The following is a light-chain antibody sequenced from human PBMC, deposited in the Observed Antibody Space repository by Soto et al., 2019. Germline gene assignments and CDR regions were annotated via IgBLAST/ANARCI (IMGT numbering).Light chain of an antibody. V-gene: IGLV2-14*03. J-gene: IGLJ2*01. CDR1: SSDVGAYNY. CDR2: DVS. Sequence: QSALIQPASVSGSPGQSITISCIGTSSDVGAYNYVSWYQQHPGKAPKVIIHDVSNRPSGVSDRFSGSKSGNTASLTISGLQAEDEADYYCSSYTTSTTLAFGGGTKVT. CDR3: SSYTTSTTLA.